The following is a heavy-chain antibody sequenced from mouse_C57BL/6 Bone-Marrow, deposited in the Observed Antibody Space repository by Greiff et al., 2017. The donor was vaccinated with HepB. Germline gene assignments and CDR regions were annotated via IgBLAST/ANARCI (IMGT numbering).Heavy chain of an antibody. J-gene: IGHJ3*01. V-gene: IGHV1-42*01. CDR2: INPSTGGT. CDR1: GYSFTGYY. D-gene: IGHD2-4*01. CDR3: ARDDYGFAY. Sequence: VHVKQSGPELVKPGASVKISCKASGYSFTGYYMNWVKQSPEKSLEWIGEINPSTGGTTYNQKFKAKATLTVDKSSSTAYMQLKSLTSEDSAVYYCARDDYGFAYWGQGTLVTVSA.